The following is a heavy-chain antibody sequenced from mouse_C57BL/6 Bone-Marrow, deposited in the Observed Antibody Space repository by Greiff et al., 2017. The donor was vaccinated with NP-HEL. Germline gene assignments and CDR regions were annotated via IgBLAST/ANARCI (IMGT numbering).Heavy chain of an antibody. CDR1: GFTFSSYA. Sequence: DVHLVESGGGLVKPGGSLKLSCAASGFTFSSYAMSWVRQTPEKRLEWVATISDGGSYTYYPDNVKGRFTISRDNAKNNLYLQMSHLKSEDTAMYYCARAPHYYYGSSYYAMDYWGQGTSVTVSS. J-gene: IGHJ4*01. CDR3: ARAPHYYYGSSYYAMDY. CDR2: ISDGGSYT. V-gene: IGHV5-4*01. D-gene: IGHD1-1*01.